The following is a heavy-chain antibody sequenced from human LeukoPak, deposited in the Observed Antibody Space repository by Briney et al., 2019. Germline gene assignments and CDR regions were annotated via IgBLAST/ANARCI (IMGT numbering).Heavy chain of an antibody. CDR1: GGSFSGYY. D-gene: IGHD2-15*01. CDR2: INHSGST. Sequence: SETLSLTCAVYGGSFSGYYWSWIRQPPGKGLEWIGEINHSGSTNYNPSLKSRVTISVDTSKNHFSLKLSSVTAADTAVYYCARDYCSGGSCYPLNWFDPWGQGTLVTVSS. J-gene: IGHJ5*02. CDR3: ARDYCSGGSCYPLNWFDP. V-gene: IGHV4-34*01.